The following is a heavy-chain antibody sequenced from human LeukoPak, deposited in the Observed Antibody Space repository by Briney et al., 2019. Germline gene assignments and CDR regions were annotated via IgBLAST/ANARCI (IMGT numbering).Heavy chain of an antibody. CDR2: ITSTGSYI. CDR3: ARDPYSGTYSDYYYYYMDV. CDR1: AFSFSDYN. D-gene: IGHD1-26*01. V-gene: IGHV3-21*01. Sequence: GGSLRPSCAASAFSFSDYNMNWVRQAPGKGLEWVSSITSTGSYIYYADSVKGRFTISRDNAKNSLFLQLNSLRAEDTAVYYCARDPYSGTYSDYYYYYMDVWGKGTTVTVSS. J-gene: IGHJ6*03.